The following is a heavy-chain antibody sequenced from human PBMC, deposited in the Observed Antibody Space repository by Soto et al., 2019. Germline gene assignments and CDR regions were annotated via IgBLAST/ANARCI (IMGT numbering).Heavy chain of an antibody. Sequence: GGSLRLSCAASGFTFSSYWMHWVRQAPGKGLVWVSRINSDGSSTSYADSVKGRFTISRDNSKNTLYLQMNSLRVEDTAVYYCAKAWANWNELTFDYWGQGTLVTVSS. CDR2: INSDGSST. CDR1: GFTFSSYW. D-gene: IGHD1-1*01. J-gene: IGHJ4*02. CDR3: AKAWANWNELTFDY. V-gene: IGHV3-74*01.